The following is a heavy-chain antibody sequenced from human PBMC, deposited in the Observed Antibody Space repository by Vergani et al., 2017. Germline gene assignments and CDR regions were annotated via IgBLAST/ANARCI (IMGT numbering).Heavy chain of an antibody. CDR3: AKVGGSTSCPYGGGAFDG. J-gene: IGHJ3*01. CDR2: INNNGGST. CDR1: GFTFNSYA. V-gene: IGHV3-23*01. Sequence: QLLESGGGLIQPGGSLRLSCAASGFTFNSYAMTWVRQAPGKGLEWVSGINNNGGSTYYADSVKGRFTISRENSKNTLYLQMTDLRADETATYYCAKVGGSTSCPYGGGAFDGWGHGTMVTVSS. D-gene: IGHD2-2*01.